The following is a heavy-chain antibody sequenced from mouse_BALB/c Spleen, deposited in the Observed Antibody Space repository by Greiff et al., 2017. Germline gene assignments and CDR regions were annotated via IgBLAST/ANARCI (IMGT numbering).Heavy chain of an antibody. CDR2: IYPYNGGT. J-gene: IGHJ1*01. CDR3: AKKYFDV. V-gene: IGHV1S29*02. CDR1: GYAFTSYN. Sequence: VQLQQSGPELVKPGASVKVSCKASGYAFTSYNMYWVKQSHGKSLEWIGYIYPYNGGTGYNQKFKSKATLTVDNSSSTAYMELRSLTSEDSAVYYCAKKYFDVWGAGTTVTVSS.